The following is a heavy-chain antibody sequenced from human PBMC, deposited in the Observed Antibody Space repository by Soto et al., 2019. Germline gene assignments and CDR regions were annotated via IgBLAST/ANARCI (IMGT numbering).Heavy chain of an antibody. V-gene: IGHV5-51*01. CDR2: IYPGDSDT. D-gene: IGHD3-16*01. J-gene: IGHJ6*03. Sequence: GESLKISCNGSGYSFTSYWIGWVRQMPGKGLEWMGIIYPGDSDTRYSPSFQGQVTISADKSISTAYLQWSSLKASDTAMYCCGRATGGLTSYYYMDVWGKGTMVTVSS. CDR3: GRATGGLTSYYYMDV. CDR1: GYSFTSYW.